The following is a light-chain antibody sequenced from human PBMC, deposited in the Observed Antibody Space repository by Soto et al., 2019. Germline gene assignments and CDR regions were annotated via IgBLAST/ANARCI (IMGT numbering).Light chain of an antibody. Sequence: EIVVTQSPATLSVSPGERATLSCRASQSVSSNLAWYQQKPGQAPRLLIFGASTRATGIPARFSGSGSGTEFTLTISSLQSEAFAVYYCQQYNSWPPYTFGQGTKLEIE. V-gene: IGKV3-15*01. CDR2: GAS. CDR1: QSVSSN. CDR3: QQYNSWPPYT. J-gene: IGKJ2*01.